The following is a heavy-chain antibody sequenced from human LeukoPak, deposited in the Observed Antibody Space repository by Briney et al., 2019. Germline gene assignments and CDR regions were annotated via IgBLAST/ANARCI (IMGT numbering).Heavy chain of an antibody. CDR1: GGSISSYY. J-gene: IGHJ4*02. CDR2: IYTSGST. D-gene: IGHD2-2*02. CDR3: ARRGVRGYCSSTSCYTLDY. V-gene: IGHV4-4*07. Sequence: SETLSLTCTVSGGSISSYYWSWIRQPAGKGLEWIGRIYTSGSTNYNPSLKSRVTMSVDTSKNQFSLKLSSVTAADTAVYYCARRGVRGYCSSTSCYTLDYWGQGTLVTVSS.